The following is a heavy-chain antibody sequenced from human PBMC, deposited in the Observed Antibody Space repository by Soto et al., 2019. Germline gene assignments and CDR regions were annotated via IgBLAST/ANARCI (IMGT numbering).Heavy chain of an antibody. Sequence: RIWKKQPPGKGLEWIGYIYYSGSTNYNPSLKSRVTISVDTSKNQFSLKLSSVTAADTSFFHGAGLIRHYF. D-gene: IGHD1-1*01. J-gene: IGHJ1*01. CDR2: IYYSGST. V-gene: IGHV4-59*08. CDR3: AGLIRHYF.